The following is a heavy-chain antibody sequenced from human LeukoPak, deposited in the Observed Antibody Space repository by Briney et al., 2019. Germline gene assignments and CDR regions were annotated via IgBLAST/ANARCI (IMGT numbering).Heavy chain of an antibody. V-gene: IGHV1-46*01. J-gene: IGHJ6*02. Sequence: ASVKVSCKASGYTFTNYYIHWVRQAPGQELEWMGIVNPNSDGTTYAQKFQGRVTMTRDTSTSTVYMELSSLRSEDTAVYYCARDPLNCSGGRCSFYYYGMDVWGQGTTVTVSS. CDR2: VNPNSDGT. CDR3: ARDPLNCSGGRCSFYYYGMDV. CDR1: GYTFTNYY. D-gene: IGHD2-15*01.